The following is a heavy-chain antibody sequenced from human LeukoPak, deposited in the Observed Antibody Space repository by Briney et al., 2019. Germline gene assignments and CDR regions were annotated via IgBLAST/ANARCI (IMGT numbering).Heavy chain of an antibody. D-gene: IGHD5-24*01. J-gene: IGHJ4*02. CDR2: ITWNSGRL. V-gene: IGHV3-9*01. Sequence: GGSLRLSCATSGFKFDDYAMHWVRQAPGMGLEWISGITWNSGRLDYADSVKGRFTISRDNSDNTIFLQMNSLRVEDTAVYYCAKGISEDGYNFERGADYWGQGSLVTVSS. CDR3: AKGISEDGYNFERGADY. CDR1: GFKFDDYA.